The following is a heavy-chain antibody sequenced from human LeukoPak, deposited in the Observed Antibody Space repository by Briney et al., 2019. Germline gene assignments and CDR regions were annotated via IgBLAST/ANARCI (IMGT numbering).Heavy chain of an antibody. V-gene: IGHV3-21*01. D-gene: IGHD3-22*01. CDR3: ARAPFNYYDSSGYYLLENYWYFDL. J-gene: IGHJ2*01. CDR2: ISTSSSYI. Sequence: PGGSLRLSCTASGFTFNGYSMNWVRQAPGKGLEWVSSISTSSSYIYYADSVKGRFTISRNNPKNSLYLQMNSLRDEDTAVYYCARAPFNYYDSSGYYLLENYWYFDLWGRGTLVTVSS. CDR1: GFTFNGYS.